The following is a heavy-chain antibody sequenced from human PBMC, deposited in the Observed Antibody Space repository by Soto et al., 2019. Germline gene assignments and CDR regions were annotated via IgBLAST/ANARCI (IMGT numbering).Heavy chain of an antibody. CDR2: ISSSGSTI. V-gene: IGHV3-11*01. CDR3: ARDRETYYYDSSGYSDAFDI. J-gene: IGHJ3*02. Sequence: PGGSLRLSCAASGFTFSDYYMSWIRQAPGKGLEWVSYISSSGSTIYYADSVKGRFTISRDNAKNSLYLQMNSLRAEDTAVYYCARDRETYYYDSSGYSDAFDIWGQGTMVTVSS. D-gene: IGHD3-22*01. CDR1: GFTFSDYY.